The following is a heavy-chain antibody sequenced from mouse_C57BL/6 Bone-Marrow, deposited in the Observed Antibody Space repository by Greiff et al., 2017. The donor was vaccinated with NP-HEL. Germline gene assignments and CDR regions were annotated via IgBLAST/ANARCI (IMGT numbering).Heavy chain of an antibody. D-gene: IGHD2-2*01. CDR2: INPNNGGT. Sequence: EVKLMESGPELVKPGASVTMSCKASGYTFTDYNMHWVKQSHGKSLEWIGYINPNNGGTSYNQKFKGKATLTVNKSSSTAYMERSSLTSEDSAVYYCARGNYGYHLYYAMDYWGQGTSVTVSS. CDR1: GYTFTDYN. CDR3: ARGNYGYHLYYAMDY. J-gene: IGHJ4*01. V-gene: IGHV1-22*01.